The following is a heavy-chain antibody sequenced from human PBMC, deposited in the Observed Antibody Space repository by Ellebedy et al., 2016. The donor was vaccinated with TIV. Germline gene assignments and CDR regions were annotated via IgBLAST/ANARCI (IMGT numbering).Heavy chain of an antibody. D-gene: IGHD6-19*01. J-gene: IGHJ6*02. Sequence: GGSLRLSXAASGFAFSNYGMHWVRQAPGKGLEWVAVIWHDGNTKDYKDSVKGRFTISRDNSKNTLYLQMNSLTAEDTAVYYCARDISSGWLYHYYGMDVWGQGTTVTVSS. V-gene: IGHV3-33*01. CDR2: IWHDGNTK. CDR1: GFAFSNYG. CDR3: ARDISSGWLYHYYGMDV.